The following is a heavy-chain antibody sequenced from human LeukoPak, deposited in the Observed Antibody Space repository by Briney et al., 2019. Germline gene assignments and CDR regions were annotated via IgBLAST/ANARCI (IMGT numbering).Heavy chain of an antibody. CDR1: GFTFSGHA. J-gene: IGHJ4*02. CDR3: ARDLYSRGWYALGY. V-gene: IGHV3-33*01. CDR2: IWYDGTNE. D-gene: IGHD6-19*01. Sequence: GGSLRLSCAASGFTFSGHAMHWVRQAPGKGLEWVAVIWYDGTNEYYADSVKGRFTISRDNSKNTSYLQMNSLRAEDTAVYYCARDLYSRGWYALGYWGQGTLVTVSS.